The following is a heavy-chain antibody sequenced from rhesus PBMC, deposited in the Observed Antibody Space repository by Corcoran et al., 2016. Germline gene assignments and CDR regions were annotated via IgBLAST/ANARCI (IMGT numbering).Heavy chain of an antibody. CDR2: ISSGGST. CDR3: ANRGYDSGYYRFY. D-gene: IGHD3-28*01. CDR1: GFSFSSFD. V-gene: IGHV3-103*01. Sequence: EVQLVESGGGLAKPGGSLRLSCAASGFSFSSFDMHWVRQAPGKGLEWVSVISSGGSTYYADSMKGRFTISRDNSKNTLSLQMNSLRAEDTAVYYCANRGYDSGYYRFYWGQGVLVTVSS. J-gene: IGHJ4*01.